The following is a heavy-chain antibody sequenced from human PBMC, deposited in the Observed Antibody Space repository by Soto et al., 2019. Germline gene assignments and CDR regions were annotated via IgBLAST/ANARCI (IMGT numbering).Heavy chain of an antibody. CDR2: IYYSGST. J-gene: IGHJ6*02. D-gene: IGHD3-10*01. V-gene: IGHV4-31*03. CDR1: GGSISSGGYY. Sequence: SETLSLTCTVSGGSISSGGYYWSWIRQHPGKGLEWIGYIYYSGSTYYNPSLKSRVTISVDTSKNQFSLKLSSVTAADTAVYYFATRGVQEMATDYYGMDVWGQGTTVTVSS. CDR3: ATRGVQEMATDYYGMDV.